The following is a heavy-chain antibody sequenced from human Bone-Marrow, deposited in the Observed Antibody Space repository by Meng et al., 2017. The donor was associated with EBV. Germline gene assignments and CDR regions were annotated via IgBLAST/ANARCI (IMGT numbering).Heavy chain of an antibody. CDR2: ISGSGGST. CDR1: GFTFSSYA. CDR3: AKDRVAVAVYFDY. J-gene: IGHJ4*02. Sequence: VQLVEVGGSLVKPGGSLGLSCAASGFTFSSYAMSWVRQAPGKGLEWVSAISGSGGSTYYADSVKGRFTISRDNSKNTLYLQMNSLRAEDTAVYYCAKDRVAVAVYFDYWGQGTLVTVSS. D-gene: IGHD6-19*01. V-gene: IGHV3-23*04.